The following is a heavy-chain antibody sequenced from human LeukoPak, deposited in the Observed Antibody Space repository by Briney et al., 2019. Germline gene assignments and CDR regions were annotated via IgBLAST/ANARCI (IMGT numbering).Heavy chain of an antibody. CDR1: GYTFTSYG. D-gene: IGHD5-18*01. V-gene: IGHV1-18*01. Sequence: ASVKVSCKASGYTFTSYGISWVRQAPGQGLAWMGWISAYNGNTNYAQKLQGRVTMTTDTSTSTAYMELRSLRSDDTAVYYCARDLAPSPRLQLWLQPTGYWGQGTLVTVSS. CDR3: ARDLAPSPRLQLWLQPTGY. CDR2: ISAYNGNT. J-gene: IGHJ4*02.